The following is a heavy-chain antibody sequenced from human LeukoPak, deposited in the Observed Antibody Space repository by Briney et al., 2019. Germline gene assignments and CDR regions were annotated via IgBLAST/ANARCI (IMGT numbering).Heavy chain of an antibody. Sequence: PGGSLRLSCAASGFTFSSYSMNWVRQAPGKGLEWVSSISSSSSYIYYAGSVKGRFTISRDNAKNSLYLQMNSLRAEDTAVYYCARLGSVYFTFDYGGRGTLVTVSS. CDR2: ISSSSSYI. V-gene: IGHV3-21*01. CDR1: GFTFSSYS. D-gene: IGHD3-3*01. J-gene: IGHJ4*02. CDR3: ARLGSVYFTFDY.